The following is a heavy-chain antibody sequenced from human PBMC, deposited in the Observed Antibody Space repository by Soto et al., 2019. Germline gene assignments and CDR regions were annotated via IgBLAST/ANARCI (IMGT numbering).Heavy chain of an antibody. CDR3: AREASGWDSYYYYYMDV. J-gene: IGHJ6*03. CDR2: ISNGNTYI. CDR1: GFTFSSYS. Sequence: GGSLRLSCAASGFTFSSYSMNWVRQAPGKGLEWVSYISNGNTYIYYADSVKGRFTISRDNAKNSLYLQMNSLRAEDTAGYYCAREASGWDSYYYYYMDVWGKGTTVTVSS. D-gene: IGHD6-19*01. V-gene: IGHV3-21*01.